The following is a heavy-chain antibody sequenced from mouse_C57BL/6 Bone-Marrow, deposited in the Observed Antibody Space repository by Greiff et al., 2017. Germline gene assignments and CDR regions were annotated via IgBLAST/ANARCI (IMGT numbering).Heavy chain of an antibody. Sequence: EVQLQQSGTVLARPGASVKMSCKTSGYTFTSYWMHWVKQRPGQGLEWIGAIYPGNSDTRYNQKFKGKAKLTAVTSASTAYMELSSLTNEDSAVYYDTRREVLVTTVVGNAKGDWGQGTSVTVSS. D-gene: IGHD1-1*01. CDR1: GYTFTSYW. CDR2: IYPGNSDT. CDR3: TRREVLVTTVVGNAKGD. V-gene: IGHV1-5*01. J-gene: IGHJ4*01.